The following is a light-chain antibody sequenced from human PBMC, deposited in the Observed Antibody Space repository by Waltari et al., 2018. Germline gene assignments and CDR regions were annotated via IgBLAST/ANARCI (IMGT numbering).Light chain of an antibody. Sequence: EIVLTQSPGTLSLSPGDRATLSCRASQSVTSNFLAWYQQKPGQAPRLLIYGASTRATGIPDRFSGSGSGTDFTLSITRLEPEDFAMYYCLQYGYSPPSSNAFGQGTKLEI. CDR3: LQYGYSPPSSNA. CDR2: GAS. CDR1: QSVTSNF. J-gene: IGKJ2*01. V-gene: IGKV3-20*01.